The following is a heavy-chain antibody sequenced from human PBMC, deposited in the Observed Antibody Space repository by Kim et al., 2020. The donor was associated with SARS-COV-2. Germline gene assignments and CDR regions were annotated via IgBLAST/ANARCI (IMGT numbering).Heavy chain of an antibody. V-gene: IGHV3-30*18. Sequence: GGSLRLSCAASGFTFSSYGMHWVRQAPGKGLEWVAVISYDGSNKYYADSVKGRFTISRDNSKNTLYLQMNSLRAEDTAVYYCAKEEGSGYSSGWTYYYYGMDNWGQGTTGTVSS. CDR1: GFTFSSYG. CDR3: AKEEGSGYSSGWTYYYYGMDN. D-gene: IGHD6-19*01. CDR2: ISYDGSNK. J-gene: IGHJ6*02.